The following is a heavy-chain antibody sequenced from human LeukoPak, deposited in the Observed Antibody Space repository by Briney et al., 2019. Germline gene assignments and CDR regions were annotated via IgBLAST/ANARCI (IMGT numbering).Heavy chain of an antibody. CDR1: GYTFTSYY. Sequence: ASVRVSCKASGYTFTSYYMHWVRQAPGQGLEWMGIINPSGGSTSYAQKFQGRVTMTRDTSTSTVYMELSSLRSEDTAVYYCAKEGNERLVQNLGVVWGQGTLVTVSS. CDR2: INPSGGST. CDR3: AKEGNERLVQNLGVV. D-gene: IGHD6-13*01. V-gene: IGHV1-46*03. J-gene: IGHJ4*02.